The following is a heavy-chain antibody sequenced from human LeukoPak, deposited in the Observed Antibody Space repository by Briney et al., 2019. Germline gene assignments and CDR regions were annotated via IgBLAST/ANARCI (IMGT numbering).Heavy chain of an antibody. CDR2: LNAGNGNT. J-gene: IGHJ6*02. D-gene: IGHD3-10*01. V-gene: IGHV1-3*01. Sequence: ASVKVSCKASGYTFTSYAMHWVRQAPGQRLEWMGWLNAGNGNTKYSQKFQGRVTITRDTSASTAYMELSSLRSEDTAVYYCARGERITMVRGATYYYYYGMDVWGQGTTVTVSS. CDR1: GYTFTSYA. CDR3: ARGERITMVRGATYYYYYGMDV.